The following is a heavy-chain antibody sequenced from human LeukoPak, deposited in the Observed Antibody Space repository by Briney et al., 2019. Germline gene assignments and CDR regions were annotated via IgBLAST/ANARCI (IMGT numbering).Heavy chain of an antibody. V-gene: IGHV4-38-2*01. CDR2: IYHSGST. Sequence: SETLSLTCAVSGYSSSSGYYWGWIRQPPGKGLEWIGSIYHSGSTYYNPSLRSRVTITVDTSNNQFSLKLSSVTAADTAVYYCARLYYYDSSGYYYAFFDYWGQGTLVTVSS. D-gene: IGHD3-22*01. CDR1: GYSSSSGYY. CDR3: ARLYYYDSSGYYYAFFDY. J-gene: IGHJ4*02.